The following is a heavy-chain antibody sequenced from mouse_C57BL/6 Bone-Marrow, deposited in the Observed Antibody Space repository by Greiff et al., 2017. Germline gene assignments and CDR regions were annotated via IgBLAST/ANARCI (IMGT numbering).Heavy chain of an antibody. J-gene: IGHJ3*01. V-gene: IGHV5-16*01. CDR1: GFTFSDYY. D-gene: IGHD3-2*02. CDR2: INYDGSST. Sequence: EVMLVESEGGLVQPGSSMTLSCTASGFTFSDYYMAWVRQVPEKGLEWVANINYDGSSTYYLDSLKSRFIISRDNAKNILYLQMSSLKSEDTATYYCARVGSSEFAYWGQGTLVTVSA. CDR3: ARVGSSEFAY.